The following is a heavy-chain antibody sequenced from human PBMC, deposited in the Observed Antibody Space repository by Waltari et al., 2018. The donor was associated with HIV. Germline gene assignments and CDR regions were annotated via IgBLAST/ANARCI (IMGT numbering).Heavy chain of an antibody. D-gene: IGHD2-2*01. J-gene: IGHJ4*02. CDR2: FDPEDAET. Sequence: QVQLEPSGAEVKNPRAPVKVPCKVSGSNLPELSMHWVRQAPGKGLEWMGGFDPEDAETIYAQKFQGRVTMTEDTSTDTAYMELSSLRSEDTALYYCATAQICSTSSCYDYWGQGTLVTVSS. V-gene: IGHV1-24*01. CDR3: ATAQICSTSSCYDY. CDR1: GSNLPELS.